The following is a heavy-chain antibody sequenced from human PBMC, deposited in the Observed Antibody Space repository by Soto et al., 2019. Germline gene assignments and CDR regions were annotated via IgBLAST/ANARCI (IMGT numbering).Heavy chain of an antibody. V-gene: IGHV1-18*04. CDR1: GYTFTGYG. D-gene: IGHD2-2*02. CDR3: ARDQVRYCSSTSCYKPFDY. CDR2: ISAYNGNT. Sequence: ASVKVSCKASGYTFTGYGISRVRQAPGQGLEWMGWISAYNGNTNYAQKFQGRVIMTTDTSTSTAYMELRSLRSDDTAVYYCARDQVRYCSSTSCYKPFDYWGQGTLVTVSS. J-gene: IGHJ4*02.